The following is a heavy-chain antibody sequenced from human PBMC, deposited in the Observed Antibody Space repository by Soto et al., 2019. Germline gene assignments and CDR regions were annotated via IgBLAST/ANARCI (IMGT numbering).Heavy chain of an antibody. V-gene: IGHV1-18*01. J-gene: IGHJ6*03. D-gene: IGHD2-15*01. CDR2: ISAYNGNT. CDR3: ASWGGDCSGGSCYSGYYYYYYMDV. CDR1: GYTFTSYG. Sequence: ASVKVSCKASGYTFTSYGISWVRQAPGQGLEWMGWISAYNGNTNYAQKLQGRVTMTPDTSTSTAYMELRSLRSDDTAVYYCASWGGDCSGGSCYSGYYYYYYMDVWGKGTTVTVSS.